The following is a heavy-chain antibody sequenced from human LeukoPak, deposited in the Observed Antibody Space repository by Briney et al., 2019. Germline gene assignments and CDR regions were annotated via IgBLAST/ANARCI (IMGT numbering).Heavy chain of an antibody. Sequence: SETLSLTCAVYGGSFSGYYWSWIRQPPGKGLEWIGEINHSGSTNYNPSLKSRVTISVDTSKNQFSLKLSSVTAADTAVYYCARGRDYVWGSYRPFDYWGQGTLVTVSS. CDR2: INHSGST. V-gene: IGHV4-34*01. CDR3: ARGRDYVWGSYRPFDY. CDR1: GGSFSGYY. D-gene: IGHD3-16*02. J-gene: IGHJ4*02.